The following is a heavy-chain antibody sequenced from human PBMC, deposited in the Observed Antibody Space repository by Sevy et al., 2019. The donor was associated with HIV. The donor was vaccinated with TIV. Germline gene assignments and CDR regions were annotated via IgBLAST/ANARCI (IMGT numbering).Heavy chain of an antibody. CDR3: ARDQHDYGDNLRTGWCGP. D-gene: IGHD4-17*01. Sequence: GGSLRLSCAASHYTFSSYTMHWVRQAPGKGLEWVALISYDGSNKNYADSVKGRFTIPRDNSKNPLYLQMNSLRAEDTAVYYCARDQHDYGDNLRTGWCGPWGQGTLVTVSS. V-gene: IGHV3-30-3*01. CDR2: ISYDGSNK. CDR1: HYTFSSYT. J-gene: IGHJ5*02.